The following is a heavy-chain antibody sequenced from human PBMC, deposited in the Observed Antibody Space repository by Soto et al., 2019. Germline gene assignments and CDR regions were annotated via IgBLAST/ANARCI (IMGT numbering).Heavy chain of an antibody. J-gene: IGHJ6*03. Sequence: QVQLQESGPGLVKPSETLSLTCTVSGGSISSYYWSWIRQPPGKGLDWIGYIYYSGSTNYNPSLKSRVTISVDTSKNQFSLILSSVTAADTAVYYCARETVRGSVYYYMDVWGKGTTVTVSS. CDR2: IYYSGST. CDR1: GGSISSYY. CDR3: ARETVRGSVYYYMDV. D-gene: IGHD3-10*01. V-gene: IGHV4-59*01.